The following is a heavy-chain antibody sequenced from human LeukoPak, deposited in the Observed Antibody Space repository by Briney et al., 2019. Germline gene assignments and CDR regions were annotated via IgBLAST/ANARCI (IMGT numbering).Heavy chain of an antibody. Sequence: GGSLRLSCVASGFTFGTSIMHWVRQAPGKGLEYVSVITGNGDIIAYADSVKGRFTISRDNSKNTLYLQMGSLRPEDMAVYYCARGVYSSGRADVFDIWGQGTKVIVSS. CDR2: ITGNGDII. CDR1: GFTFGTSI. J-gene: IGHJ3*02. D-gene: IGHD6-19*01. CDR3: ARGVYSSGRADVFDI. V-gene: IGHV3-64*02.